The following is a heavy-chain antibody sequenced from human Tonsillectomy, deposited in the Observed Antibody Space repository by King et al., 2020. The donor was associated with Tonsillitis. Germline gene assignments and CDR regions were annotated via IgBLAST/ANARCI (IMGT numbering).Heavy chain of an antibody. V-gene: IGHV3-33*01. D-gene: IGHD2-2*01. CDR3: VRAPPAAPRNYYYYVMDV. CDR1: GLTLSSYG. Sequence: VQLVESGGGVVQPGRSLRLSCAASGLTLSSYGMHWLRQAPGKGLEWVAVIWYDGSNKYYADSVKGRFTISRDNSKNTLHLQMNSLRAEDTAVYYCVRAPPAAPRNYYYYVMDVWGQGTTVTVSS. J-gene: IGHJ6*02. CDR2: IWYDGSNK.